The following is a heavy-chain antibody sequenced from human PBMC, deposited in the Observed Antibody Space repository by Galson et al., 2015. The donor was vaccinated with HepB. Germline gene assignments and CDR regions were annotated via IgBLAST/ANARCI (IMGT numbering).Heavy chain of an antibody. CDR2: ISYDGSNK. J-gene: IGHJ4*02. Sequence: SLRLSCAASGFTFSSYAMHWVRQAPGKGLEWVAVISYDGSNKYYADSVKGRFTISRDNSKNTLYLQMNSLRAEDTAVYYCARDGEIWSVAGPDYWGQGTLVTVSS. CDR1: GFTFSSYA. V-gene: IGHV3-30*04. CDR3: ARDGEIWSVAGPDY. D-gene: IGHD6-19*01.